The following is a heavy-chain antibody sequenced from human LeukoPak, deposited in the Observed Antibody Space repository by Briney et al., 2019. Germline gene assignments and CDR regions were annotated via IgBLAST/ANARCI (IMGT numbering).Heavy chain of an antibody. D-gene: IGHD4-17*01. CDR3: ARDRLRGGLPDWFDP. V-gene: IGHV4-4*02. CDR2: IYHSGST. Sequence: SGTLSITSGLSGGSISNSNWWSRVRQPPGKVLEWIGEIYHSGSTNYNPSLKSRVTISVDKSKNQFSLKLSSVTAADTAVYYCARDRLRGGLPDWFDPWGQGTLVTVSS. CDR1: GGSISNSNW. J-gene: IGHJ5*02.